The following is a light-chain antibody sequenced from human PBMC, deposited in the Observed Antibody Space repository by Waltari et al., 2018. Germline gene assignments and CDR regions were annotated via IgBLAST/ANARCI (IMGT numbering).Light chain of an antibody. Sequence: QLVLTQSPSASASLGASVKLTCTLSSGHSNYAIAWHQQQAEKGPRYLMKINRDGSHNKGDGIPDRFSGSTSGADRYLTSSSLQSEDEADYYCQTWGAGIRVFGTGTKVTVL. V-gene: IGLV4-69*01. CDR3: QTWGAGIRV. CDR2: INRDGSH. CDR1: SGHSNYA. J-gene: IGLJ1*01.